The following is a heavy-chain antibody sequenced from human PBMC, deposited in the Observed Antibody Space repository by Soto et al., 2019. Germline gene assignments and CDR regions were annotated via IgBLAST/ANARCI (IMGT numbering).Heavy chain of an antibody. CDR3: VRPNIPGYYYGMDV. CDR1: GVSLSNSIYC. J-gene: IGHJ6*02. Sequence: PSVTNRLTYTFSGVSLSNSIYCWSWIRPPPGKGLEWIGSIYYSGSTYYNPSLKSRVTISVDTSKNQFSLKLSSVTAADTAVYYCVRPNIPGYYYGMDVWGQGTTVTVSS. V-gene: IGHV4-39*01. CDR2: IYYSGST. D-gene: IGHD2-21*01.